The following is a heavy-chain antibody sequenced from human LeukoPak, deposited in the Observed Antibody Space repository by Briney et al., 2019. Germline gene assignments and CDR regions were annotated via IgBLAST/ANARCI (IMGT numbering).Heavy chain of an antibody. V-gene: IGHV3-7*03. Sequence: GGSLRLSCAASGFTFSSYWMSWVRQAPGEGLEWVANIKQDGSEKYYVDSVKGRFTISRDNAKNSLYLQMNSLRAEDTAVYYCARLVVPAAMYYYYYGMDVWGQGTTVTVSS. CDR1: GFTFSSYW. CDR2: IKQDGSEK. J-gene: IGHJ6*02. D-gene: IGHD2-2*01. CDR3: ARLVVPAAMYYYYYGMDV.